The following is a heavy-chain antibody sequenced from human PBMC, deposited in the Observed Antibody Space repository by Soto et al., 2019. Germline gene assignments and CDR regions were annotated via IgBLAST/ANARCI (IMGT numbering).Heavy chain of an antibody. CDR3: ASSEWFGESHDAFDI. CDR1: GYIFTSYW. D-gene: IGHD3-10*01. Sequence: PGESLKISCKGSGYIFTSYWISWVRQMPGKGLEWMGRIDPSDSYTNYSPSFQGHVTISADKSISTAYLQWSSLKASDTAMYYCASSEWFGESHDAFDIWGQEPMVPVSS. CDR2: IDPSDSYT. V-gene: IGHV5-10-1*01. J-gene: IGHJ3*02.